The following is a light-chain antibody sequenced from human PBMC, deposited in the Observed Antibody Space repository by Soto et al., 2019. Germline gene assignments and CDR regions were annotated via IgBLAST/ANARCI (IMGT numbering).Light chain of an antibody. CDR1: QSISSW. CDR3: QQSYSTSLT. CDR2: KAS. Sequence: DIQMTHSPSTLSASVGDRVTITCRASQSISSWLAWYQQKPGQAPNLLIYKASNLERGVPSRFSGSGSGTEFTLTISSLQPEDFATYYCQQSYSTSLTFGGGTKVDIK. J-gene: IGKJ4*01. V-gene: IGKV1-5*03.